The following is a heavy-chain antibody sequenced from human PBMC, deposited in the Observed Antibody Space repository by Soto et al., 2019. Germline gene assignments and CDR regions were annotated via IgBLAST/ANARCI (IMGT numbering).Heavy chain of an antibody. CDR2: ISGYDGNT. D-gene: IGHD1-1*01. J-gene: IGHJ5*02. V-gene: IGHV1-18*01. CDR3: ARHNSQWPNWFDP. CDR1: GYTFTSYG. Sequence: QVQLVQSGAEVKKPGASVKVSCKASGYTFTSYGISWVRQAPGQGLEWVGWISGYDGNTDYEQKFQGRVTMTTDTSKSTAYMDLRSLRSDDTAVYYCARHNSQWPNWFDPWGQGTLVTVSS.